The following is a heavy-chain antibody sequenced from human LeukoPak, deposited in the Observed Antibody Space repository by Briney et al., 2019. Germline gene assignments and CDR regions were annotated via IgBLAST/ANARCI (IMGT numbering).Heavy chain of an antibody. CDR1: AGSISLYNTYY. D-gene: IGHD3-10*01. V-gene: IGHV4-59*01. J-gene: IGHJ4*02. CDR2: IYYSGST. CDR3: AKSDYYGASDY. Sequence: SETLSLTCTVSAGSISLYNTYYWNWIRQSPGKGLEWTGYIYYSGSTSYNPSLKSRVTISVDTFRNQFSLKLTSVTAADTAIYYCAKSDYYGASDYWGQGTLVTVSS.